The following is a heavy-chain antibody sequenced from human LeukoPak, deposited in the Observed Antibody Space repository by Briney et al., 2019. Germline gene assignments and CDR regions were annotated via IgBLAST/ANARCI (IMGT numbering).Heavy chain of an antibody. CDR2: IRHDGSNI. Sequence: GGSLRLSCAASGFIFSNYAMHWVRQAPDKGLGWVAFIRHDGSNIYYADSVKGRFTISRDNSKNTLYLQMNSLIAEDTAVYYCAKTGFQWGDYFYYMDVWAKGPRSPSP. CDR1: GFIFSNYA. D-gene: IGHD1-14*01. V-gene: IGHV3-30*02. J-gene: IGHJ6*03. CDR3: AKTGFQWGDYFYYMDV.